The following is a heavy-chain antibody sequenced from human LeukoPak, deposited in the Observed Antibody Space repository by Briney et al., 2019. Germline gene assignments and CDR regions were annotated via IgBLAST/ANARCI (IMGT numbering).Heavy chain of an antibody. CDR2: IYYSGST. V-gene: IGHV4-30-4*01. Sequence: SEPLSLTCTVSGGPISSGDYYWSWIRQPPGKGLEWIGYIYYSGSTYYNPSLKSRVTISVDTSKNQFSLKLSSVTAEGTAVYYWAREESCTYSFDYWGQGALVTVSS. CDR1: GGPISSGDYY. CDR3: AREESCTYSFDY. J-gene: IGHJ4*02.